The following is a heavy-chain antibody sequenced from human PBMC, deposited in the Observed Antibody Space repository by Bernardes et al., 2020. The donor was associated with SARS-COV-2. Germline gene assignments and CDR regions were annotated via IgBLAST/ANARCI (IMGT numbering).Heavy chain of an antibody. CDR2: ISGYNGNT. Sequence: ASVKVSCKASGYTFTSYDINWVRQATGQGLEWMGWISGYNGNTNYAQKFQGRVTLTTDTSTSTVYMELRSLKSDDTALYYCARGLIGLVQLDYWGQGTLVTVSS. J-gene: IGHJ4*02. D-gene: IGHD6-19*01. V-gene: IGHV1-18*01. CDR3: ARGLIGLVQLDY. CDR1: GYTFTSYD.